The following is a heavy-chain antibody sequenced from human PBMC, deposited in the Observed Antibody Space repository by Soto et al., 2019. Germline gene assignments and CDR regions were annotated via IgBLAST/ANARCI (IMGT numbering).Heavy chain of an antibody. D-gene: IGHD3-9*01. CDR1: GGSFSGYY. CDR3: ARRLRYFDWIDYALDY. CDR2: INHSGST. J-gene: IGHJ4*02. Sequence: LSLTCAVYGGSFSGYYWIWIRQPPGKGLEWIGEINHSGSTNYNPSLKSRVTISVDTSKNQFSLKLSSVTAADTAVYYCARRLRYFDWIDYALDYWGQGTLVTVSS. V-gene: IGHV4-34*01.